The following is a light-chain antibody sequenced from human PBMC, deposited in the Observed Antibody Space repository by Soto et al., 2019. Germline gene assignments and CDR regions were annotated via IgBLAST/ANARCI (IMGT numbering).Light chain of an antibody. J-gene: IGKJ4*01. Sequence: EIVMTQSPATLSVSPGERVTLSCRPSQSVSSFLAWYQQKPGQAPRLLIYDASNRATGIPTRFSGSGSGTDFTLTISSLEPEDFAVYYCQQRINWPLTFGGGTKVEIK. CDR1: QSVSSF. CDR3: QQRINWPLT. CDR2: DAS. V-gene: IGKV3-11*01.